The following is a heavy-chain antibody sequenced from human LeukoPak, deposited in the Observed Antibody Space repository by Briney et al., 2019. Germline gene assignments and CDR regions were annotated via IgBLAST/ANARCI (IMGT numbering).Heavy chain of an antibody. CDR3: ARGWGNFDS. V-gene: IGHV4-59*08. Sequence: PSETLSLTCTASGGSVSSYYLSWIRQPPGKGLEWIGYIYYSGSTNYSPSLKSRVTISVDTSKNQFSLKLSSVTAADTAVYYCARGWGNFDSWGQGTLVTVSS. CDR2: IYYSGST. D-gene: IGHD7-27*01. CDR1: GGSVSSYY. J-gene: IGHJ4*02.